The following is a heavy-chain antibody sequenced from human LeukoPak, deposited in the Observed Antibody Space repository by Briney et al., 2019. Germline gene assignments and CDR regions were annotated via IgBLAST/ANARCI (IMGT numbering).Heavy chain of an antibody. D-gene: IGHD6-13*01. CDR1: GFTFSSYS. Sequence: PGGSLRLSCAASGFTFSSYSMNWVRQAPGKGLEWVSSISSSSSYIYYADSVKGRFTISRDNAKNSLYLQMNSLRAEDTAVYYCARFTKDSSSSSGYYFDYWGQGTLVTVSS. CDR3: ARFTKDSSSSSGYYFDY. V-gene: IGHV3-21*04. CDR2: ISSSSSYI. J-gene: IGHJ4*02.